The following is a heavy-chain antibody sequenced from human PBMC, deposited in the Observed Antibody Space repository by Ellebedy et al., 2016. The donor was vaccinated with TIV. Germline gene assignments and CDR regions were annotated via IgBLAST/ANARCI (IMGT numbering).Heavy chain of an antibody. CDR1: GYTFTSYG. Sequence: ASVKVSCXASGYTFTSYGISWVRQAPGQGLEWMGWISAYNGNTNYAQKLQGRVTMTTDTSTSTAYMELRSLRSDDTAVYYCARARRGCSSTSCHGLFDYWGQGTLVTVSS. V-gene: IGHV1-18*01. CDR3: ARARRGCSSTSCHGLFDY. CDR2: ISAYNGNT. D-gene: IGHD2-2*01. J-gene: IGHJ4*02.